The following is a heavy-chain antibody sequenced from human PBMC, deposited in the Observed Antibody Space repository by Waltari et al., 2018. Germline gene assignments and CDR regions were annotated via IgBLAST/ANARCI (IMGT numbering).Heavy chain of an antibody. CDR3: ARGRVLRYMRASAFDI. V-gene: IGHV4-34*01. Sequence: QVQLQQWGAGLFKPSETLSLTCAVYGGSVSGYYWSWIRQPPGKGLEWIGEINHSGSTNYNPSLKSRVTISVDTSNNRFSVRLTSVTAADTAVYYCARGRVLRYMRASAFDIWDQGTMVTVSS. CDR2: INHSGST. CDR1: GGSVSGYY. J-gene: IGHJ3*02. D-gene: IGHD3-9*01.